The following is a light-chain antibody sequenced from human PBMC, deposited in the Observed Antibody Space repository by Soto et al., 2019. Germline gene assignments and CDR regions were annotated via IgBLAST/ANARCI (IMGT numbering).Light chain of an antibody. CDR3: QSYDSSLSAYV. J-gene: IGLJ1*01. V-gene: IGLV1-40*01. Sequence: QSVLTQPPSVSGAPGQRVNISCTGSSSNIGAGYDVHWYQQVPGTAPKLLIFDNRNRPSGVPDRFSGSKSGTSASLAITGLQAEDEADYYCQSYDSSLSAYVFGTGTKVTVL. CDR2: DNR. CDR1: SSNIGAGYD.